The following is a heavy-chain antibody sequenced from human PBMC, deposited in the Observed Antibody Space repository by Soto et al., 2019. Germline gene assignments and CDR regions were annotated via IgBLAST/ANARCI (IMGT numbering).Heavy chain of an antibody. Sequence: QVQLVQSGAEVKKPGSSVKVSCKASGGTFSSHGFNWVRQAPGQGLEWIGGSIPLFGITNHTQKFQDRITITADASTTTSYMDLRCLRSDHTSVYFCASDRGYVLVNWCQGTLLTVSS. J-gene: IGHJ4*02. D-gene: IGHD2-15*01. CDR1: GGTFSSHG. CDR3: ASDRGYVLVN. V-gene: IGHV1-69*12. CDR2: SIPLFGIT.